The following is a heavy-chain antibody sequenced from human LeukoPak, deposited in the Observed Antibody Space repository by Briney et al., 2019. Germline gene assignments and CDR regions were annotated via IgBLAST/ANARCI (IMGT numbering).Heavy chain of an antibody. J-gene: IGHJ6*02. CDR2: ISSSSSYI. V-gene: IGHV3-21*01. CDR3: AGSEAFDGMDV. CDR1: GFTFSSYS. Sequence: GGSLRLSCAASGFTFSSYSMNWVRQAPGKGLEWVSSISSSSSYIYYADSVKGRFTTSRDNAKNSLYQQMNSLRAEDTAVYYCAGSEAFDGMDVWGQGTTVTVSS. D-gene: IGHD6-19*01.